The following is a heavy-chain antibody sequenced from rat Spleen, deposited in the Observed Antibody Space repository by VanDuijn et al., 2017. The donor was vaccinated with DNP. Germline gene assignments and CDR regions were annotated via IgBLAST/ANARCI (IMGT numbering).Heavy chain of an antibody. CDR1: GFTFSDYY. CDR3: ARRGYSSYVLYWYFDF. Sequence: EVQLVESGGGLAQPGRSLKLSCAASGFTFSDYYMAWVRQAPTRGLEWVAYIGSDGYAPYYGVSVKGRFTISRDNAKSTLYLQMNSLKSEDTATYYCARRGYSSYVLYWYFDFWGPGTMVTVSS. V-gene: IGHV5-22*01. J-gene: IGHJ1*01. D-gene: IGHD1-2*01. CDR2: IGSDGYAP.